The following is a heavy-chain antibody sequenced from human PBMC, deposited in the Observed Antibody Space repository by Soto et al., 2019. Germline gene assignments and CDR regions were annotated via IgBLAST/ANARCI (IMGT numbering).Heavy chain of an antibody. V-gene: IGHV4-4*07. D-gene: IGHD1-1*01. Sequence: SDTLSPTCTVSGASISGFDWSWIRKSAGKGLEWIGRIYATGTTDYNPSLKSRVMMSVDTSKKQFSLKLRSGTAADTSVYYCVRDGTKTLRDWFDPWGQGIWVTVYS. J-gene: IGHJ5*02. CDR2: IYATGTT. CDR1: GASISGFD. CDR3: VRDGTKTLRDWFDP.